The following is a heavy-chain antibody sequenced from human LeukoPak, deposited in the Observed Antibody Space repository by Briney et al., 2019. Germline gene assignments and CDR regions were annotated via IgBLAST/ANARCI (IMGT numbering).Heavy chain of an antibody. D-gene: IGHD6-13*01. CDR2: IYYSGST. Sequence: PSETLSLTCTVSGGSISSYYWSWLRQPPEKGLEWIGYIYYSGSTNYNPSLKSRVTISVDTSKDQFSLKLSSVTAADTAVYYCARIAAAGQGNKYFQHWGQGTLVTVSS. CDR1: GGSISSYY. CDR3: ARIAAAGQGNKYFQH. V-gene: IGHV4-59*01. J-gene: IGHJ1*01.